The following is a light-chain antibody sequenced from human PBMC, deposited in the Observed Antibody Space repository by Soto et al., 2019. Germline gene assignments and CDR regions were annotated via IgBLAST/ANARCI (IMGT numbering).Light chain of an antibody. V-gene: IGKV1-39*01. CDR2: DAY. J-gene: IGKJ4*01. CDR1: QDISNY. Sequence: DIQMTQSPSSLSASVGDRVTITCQASQDISNYLNWYQQKPGKAPKLLIYDAYNLETGVQSRFSGSGSGTDFSLTIRSLQPEDFATYFCQQSYYTPLTFGGGTKVDIK. CDR3: QQSYYTPLT.